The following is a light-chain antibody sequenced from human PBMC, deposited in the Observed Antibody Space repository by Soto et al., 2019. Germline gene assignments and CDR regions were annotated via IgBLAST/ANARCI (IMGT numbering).Light chain of an antibody. Sequence: EVVLTQSPATLSFSPGERATLSCRASHSVSSNLAWYQQKPGQAPRLLIYGASTRATGIPARFSGSGSGTEFTLTISSLQSEDFAVYYCQQYNNWPSWTFGQGTKVDI. CDR3: QQYNNWPSWT. CDR2: GAS. J-gene: IGKJ1*01. CDR1: HSVSSN. V-gene: IGKV3-15*01.